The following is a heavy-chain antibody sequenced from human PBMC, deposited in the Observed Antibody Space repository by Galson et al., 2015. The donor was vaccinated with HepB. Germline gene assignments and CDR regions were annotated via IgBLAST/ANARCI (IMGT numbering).Heavy chain of an antibody. CDR1: GGSISSSTEY. CDR2: FYYGGLT. Sequence: ETLSLTCTVSGGSISSSTEYWGWIRQPPGKGLEWIGSFYYGGLTYYNPSLDDRVTISVDTSKNQLSLRLSSVTAADSAVYYCARRRAFDIWGQGTMVTVSS. J-gene: IGHJ3*02. V-gene: IGHV4-39*01. CDR3: ARRRAFDI.